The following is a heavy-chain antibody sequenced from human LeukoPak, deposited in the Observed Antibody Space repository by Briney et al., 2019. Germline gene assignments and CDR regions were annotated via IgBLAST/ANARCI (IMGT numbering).Heavy chain of an antibody. CDR3: ARVPSGY. CDR1: GGSFSGFY. D-gene: IGHD3-10*01. Sequence: PSETLSLTCAVYGGSFSGFYWSWIRQPPGKGLQWIGEINHSGNTNYNPSLKSRVTISVDTSKNQFSLKLSSVTAADTAVYYCARVPSGYWGQGTLVTVSS. CDR2: INHSGNT. J-gene: IGHJ4*02. V-gene: IGHV4-34*01.